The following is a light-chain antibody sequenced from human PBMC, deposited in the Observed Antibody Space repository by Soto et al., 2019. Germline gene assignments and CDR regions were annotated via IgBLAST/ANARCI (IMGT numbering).Light chain of an antibody. CDR2: EVS. V-gene: IGLV2-8*01. CDR1: SSDVGGYNY. CDR3: SSYAGRNNPVV. J-gene: IGLJ2*01. Sequence: QSALTQPPSASGSPGQSVTISCAGTSSDVGGYNYVSWYQQHPGQAPKLMIYEVSTRPSGVPDRFSGSRSGHTASLTVSGLQAEDEADYYRSSYAGRNNPVVFGGGTKLTVL.